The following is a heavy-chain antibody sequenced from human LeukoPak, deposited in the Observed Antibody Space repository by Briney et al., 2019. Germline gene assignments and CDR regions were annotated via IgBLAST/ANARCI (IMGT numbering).Heavy chain of an antibody. V-gene: IGHV3-11*01. CDR2: ISSSGRSV. D-gene: IGHD6-13*01. Sequence: GGSLRLSCAASGFILSDSYMSWIRQAPGKGLEWISYISSSGRSVYYADSVKGRFTISRDYAKKSLYLQMNSLRAEDTAVYYCARDRVAAGTWSYGMDVWGQGTTVIVSS. CDR1: GFILSDSY. J-gene: IGHJ6*02. CDR3: ARDRVAAGTWSYGMDV.